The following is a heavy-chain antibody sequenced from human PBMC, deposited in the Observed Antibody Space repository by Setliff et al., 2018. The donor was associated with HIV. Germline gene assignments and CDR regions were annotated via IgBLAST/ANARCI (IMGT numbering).Heavy chain of an antibody. CDR2: ISDSSSTI. J-gene: IGHJ4*02. Sequence: PGGSLRLSCAASGFTFSNYGMNWVRQAPGKGLEWVSYISDSSSTIYYAGSVRGRFTISRDNARNSLYLQMNSLRAEDTAVYYCAREGSGWCDYWGQGTLVTVSS. D-gene: IGHD5-18*01. CDR3: AREGSGWCDY. CDR1: GFTFSNYG. V-gene: IGHV3-48*01.